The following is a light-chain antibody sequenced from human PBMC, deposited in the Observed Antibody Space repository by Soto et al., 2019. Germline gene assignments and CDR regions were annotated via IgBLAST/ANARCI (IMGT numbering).Light chain of an antibody. CDR2: AAS. V-gene: IGKV1-39*01. J-gene: IGKJ5*01. CDR1: QSISSY. CDR3: QQSYSTPRVT. Sequence: DIQMTQSPSSLSATVGDRVTITCRASQSISSYLNWYQQKPGKAPKLLIYAASSLQSGVPSRFSGSGSGTDFTLTISSLQPEDFATYYCQQSYSTPRVTFGQGTRPEI.